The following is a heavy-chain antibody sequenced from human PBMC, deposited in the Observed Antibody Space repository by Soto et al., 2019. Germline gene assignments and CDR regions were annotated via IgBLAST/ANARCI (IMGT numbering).Heavy chain of an antibody. D-gene: IGHD4-17*01. J-gene: IGHJ5*02. CDR2: IYWDADK. Sequence: QITLKESGPTLVKHTQTLTLTCTFSGFSLTTSGVGVGWIRQPPGKALEWLALIYWDADKRYSPSLKSRLTITKDTSKNQVVLTMTNMDPADTAIYFCAHRTTTVTWWFDPLGQGTLVTVS. V-gene: IGHV2-5*02. CDR1: GFSLTTSGVG. CDR3: AHRTTTVTWWFDP.